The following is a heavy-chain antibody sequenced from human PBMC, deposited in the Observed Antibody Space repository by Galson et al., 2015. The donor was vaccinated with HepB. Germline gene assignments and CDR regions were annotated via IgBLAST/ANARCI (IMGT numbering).Heavy chain of an antibody. D-gene: IGHD5-18*01. CDR1: GFSLSTSGVG. CDR3: VHLDPYTYGYDYWGQGTLVSVSSGESGYDY. Sequence: PALVKPTQTLTLTCTFSGFSLSTSGVGVGWIRQPPGKALEWLALIYWDNDKRYSPFLKSRLTISKDTSKNQVVLTVTNMDPVDTATYYCVHLDPYTYGYDYWGQGTLVSVSSGESGYDYWGQGTLVSVSS. V-gene: IGHV2-5*02. J-gene: IGHJ4*02. CDR2: IYWDNDK.